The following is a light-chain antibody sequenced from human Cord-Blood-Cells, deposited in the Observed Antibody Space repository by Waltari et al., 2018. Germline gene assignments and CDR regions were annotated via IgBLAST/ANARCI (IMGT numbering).Light chain of an antibody. CDR3: QQYNNWPPPYT. V-gene: IGKV3-15*01. CDR1: QRVSSN. CDR2: GAS. Sequence: EIVMTQSPANLSVSPGERATLSCRASQRVSSNLAWYQQKPGQAPRLLIYGASTRATGIPARFSGSGSGTEFTLTISSLQSEDFAVYYCQQYNNWPPPYTFGQGTKLEIK. J-gene: IGKJ2*01.